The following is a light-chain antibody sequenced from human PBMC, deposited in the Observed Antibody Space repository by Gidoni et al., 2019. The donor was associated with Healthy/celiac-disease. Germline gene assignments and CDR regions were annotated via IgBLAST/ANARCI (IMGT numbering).Light chain of an antibody. Sequence: SYDLTQPPSVSFSPGQTASITCPADAFPKQDAYWYQQKPVQAPVLVIYKDSERPSGISERFSGSSSVTTVTLTICGVQAADEADYYCQSAYSSGIYVVFGGGPKLTVL. CDR1: AFPKQD. J-gene: IGLJ2*01. CDR2: KDS. CDR3: QSAYSSGIYVV. V-gene: IGLV3-25*03.